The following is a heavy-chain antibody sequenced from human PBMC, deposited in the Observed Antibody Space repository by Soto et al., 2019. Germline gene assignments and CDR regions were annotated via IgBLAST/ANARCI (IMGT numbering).Heavy chain of an antibody. V-gene: IGHV4-38-2*02. CDR1: GYSISSGYY. CDR2: IYHSGST. J-gene: IGHJ6*02. CDR3: ARDLRHGMYV. Sequence: SETLSLTCAVSGYSISSGYYWGWIRQPPGKGLEWIGSIYHSGSTYYNPSLKSRVTISVDTSKNQFSLKLSSVTAADTAVYYCARDLRHGMYVWGQGTTVTVSS.